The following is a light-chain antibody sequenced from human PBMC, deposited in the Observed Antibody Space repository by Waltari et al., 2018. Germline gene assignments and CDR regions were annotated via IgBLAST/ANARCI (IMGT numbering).Light chain of an antibody. V-gene: IGKV1-39*01. J-gene: IGKJ4*01. CDR1: QTVTTY. Sequence: DIQLTQSPSSLSASVGASVTITCRAGQTVTTYLNWYQQKPGKAPILLIYGASTLQTGVPSRFSGSGSGTEFTLTISSLQPEDFATYYCQQSYSTLLTFGGGTRV. CDR2: GAS. CDR3: QQSYSTLLT.